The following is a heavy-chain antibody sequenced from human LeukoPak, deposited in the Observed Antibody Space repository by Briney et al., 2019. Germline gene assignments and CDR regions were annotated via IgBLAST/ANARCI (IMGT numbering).Heavy chain of an antibody. CDR1: GGTFSSYA. CDR3: ARRITMVRGVISDWFDP. D-gene: IGHD3-10*01. CDR2: IIPIFGTA. V-gene: IGHV1-69*06. J-gene: IGHJ5*02. Sequence: SVTVSCTASGGTFSSYAISWVRQAPGQGLEWMGGIIPIFGTANYAQKFQGRVTITADKSTSTAYMELSSLRSEDTAVYYCARRITMVRGVISDWFDPWGQGTLVTVSS.